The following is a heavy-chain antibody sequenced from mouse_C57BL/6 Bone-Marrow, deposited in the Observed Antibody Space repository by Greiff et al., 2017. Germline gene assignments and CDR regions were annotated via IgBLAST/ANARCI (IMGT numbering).Heavy chain of an antibody. J-gene: IGHJ2*01. CDR2: IYPRSGNT. D-gene: IGHD1-1*01. V-gene: IGHV1-81*01. Sequence: VHLVESGAELARPGASVKLSCKASGYTFTSYGISWVKQRTGQGLEWIGEIYPRSGNTYYNEKFKGKATLTADKSSSTAYMELRSLTSEDSAVYFCACTTVVPRDYWGQGTTLTVSS. CDR3: ACTTVVPRDY. CDR1: GYTFTSYG.